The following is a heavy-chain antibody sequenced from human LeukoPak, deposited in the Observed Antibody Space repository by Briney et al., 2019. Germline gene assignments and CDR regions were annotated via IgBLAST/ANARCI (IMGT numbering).Heavy chain of an antibody. CDR1: GGTFSSYA. V-gene: IGHV1-69*01. J-gene: IGHJ4*02. CDR2: IIPIFGTA. D-gene: IGHD3-22*01. Sequence: SVKVSCKASGGTFSSYAISWVRQAPGQGLEWMGGIIPIFGTANYAQKFQGRVTITADESTSTAYMELSSLRSEDTAVYYCARGYYDSSGYYKFGFDYWGQGTLVTVSS. CDR3: ARGYYDSSGYYKFGFDY.